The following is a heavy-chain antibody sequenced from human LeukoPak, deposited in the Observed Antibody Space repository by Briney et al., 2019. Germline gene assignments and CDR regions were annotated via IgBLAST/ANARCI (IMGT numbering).Heavy chain of an antibody. CDR3: ARGPSITMVRGGQWYYYMDV. J-gene: IGHJ6*03. Sequence: ASVKVSCKASGYAFTRYYMHWVRQAPGQGLEWMGIINPSGGSTNYAQKFQGRVTMTRDTSTNTVYMELSSLRSEDTAVYYCARGPSITMVRGGQWYYYMDVWGKGTTVTISS. D-gene: IGHD3-10*01. V-gene: IGHV1-46*01. CDR2: INPSGGST. CDR1: GYAFTRYY.